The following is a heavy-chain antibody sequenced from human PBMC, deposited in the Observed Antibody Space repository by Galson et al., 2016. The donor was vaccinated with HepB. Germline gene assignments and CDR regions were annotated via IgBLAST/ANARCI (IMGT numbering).Heavy chain of an antibody. Sequence: ETLSLTCSVSGTSISNDYWTWIRQPTGKGLEWIGYIYYSGSTYYNPSLKSRVSISVDTSKNQFSLNLSSVTAADTAVYYCSRDKGWGSGHGALDIWGQGTMVIVSS. V-gene: IGHV4-59*06. CDR2: IYYSGST. J-gene: IGHJ3*02. CDR1: GTSISNDY. CDR3: SRDKGWGSGHGALDI. D-gene: IGHD5-12*01.